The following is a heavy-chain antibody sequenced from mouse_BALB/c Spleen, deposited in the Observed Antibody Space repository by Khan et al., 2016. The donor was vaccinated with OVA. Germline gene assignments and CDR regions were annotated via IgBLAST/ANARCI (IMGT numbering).Heavy chain of an antibody. J-gene: IGHJ2*01. CDR2: INPSSGYT. Sequence: QVRLQQSGAELARPGASVKMSCKASGYTFTNYTMHWVKQRPGQGLEWIGYINPSSGYTKYNQKFKDKATLTADKSSSTAYMQLSSLTSEDSAVYYCARTHERWGQGTTLTVSS. V-gene: IGHV1-4*01. CDR3: ARTHER. CDR1: GYTFTNYT.